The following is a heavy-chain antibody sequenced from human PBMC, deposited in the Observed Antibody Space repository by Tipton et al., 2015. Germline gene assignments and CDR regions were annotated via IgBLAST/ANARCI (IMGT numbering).Heavy chain of an antibody. J-gene: IGHJ4*02. CDR1: GYSFINYW. D-gene: IGHD3/OR15-3a*01. Sequence: VQLVQSGAVVKKPGESLRISCEISGYSFINYWVAWVRQKPGKGMEWLGAIYPGDSYTRYSPSFEGQVTFSADRSITTAYLQWGSLKASDSAIYYCARGLRYFDFWGQGTLDSVSS. CDR3: ARGLRYFDF. V-gene: IGHV5-51*01. CDR2: IYPGDSYT.